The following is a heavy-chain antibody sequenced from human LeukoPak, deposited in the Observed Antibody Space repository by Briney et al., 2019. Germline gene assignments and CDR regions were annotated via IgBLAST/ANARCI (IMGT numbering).Heavy chain of an antibody. CDR2: IYYSGST. V-gene: IGHV4-59*08. J-gene: IGHJ4*02. D-gene: IGHD2-8*01. CDR1: GGSISSYY. Sequence: SETLSLTCTVSGGSISSYYWSWIRQPPGKGLEWSGYIYYSGSTNYNPSLKSRVTISVDTSKNQFSLRLSSVTAADTAVYYCARASYSYGINGWVPFDYWGQGTLVTVSS. CDR3: ARASYSYGINGWVPFDY.